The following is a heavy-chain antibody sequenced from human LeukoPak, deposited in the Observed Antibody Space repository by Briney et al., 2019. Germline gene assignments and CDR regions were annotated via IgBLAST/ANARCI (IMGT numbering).Heavy chain of an antibody. CDR3: ARDRSCSGGSCYFHYFDY. CDR2: IYYRGST. J-gene: IGHJ4*02. Sequence: SETLSLTCTVSGGSISSYYWSWIRQPPGKGLEWIGYIYYRGSTNYNPSLKSRVTISVDTSKNQFSLKLSSVTAADTAVYYCARDRSCSGGSCYFHYFDYWGQGTLVTVSS. CDR1: GGSISSYY. D-gene: IGHD2-15*01. V-gene: IGHV4-59*01.